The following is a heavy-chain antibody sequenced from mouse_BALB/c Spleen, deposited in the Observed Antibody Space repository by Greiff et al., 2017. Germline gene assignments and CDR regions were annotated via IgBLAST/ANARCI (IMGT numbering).Heavy chain of an antibody. J-gene: IGHJ4*01. Sequence: EVMLVESGGGLVQPGGSRKLSCAASGFTFSSFGMHWVRQAPEKGLEWVAYISSGSSTIYYADTVKGRFTISRDNPKNTLFLQMTSLRSEDTAMYYCARSHNGYYERGYAMDYWGQGTSVTVSS. CDR1: GFTFSSFG. V-gene: IGHV5-17*02. CDR2: ISSGSSTI. CDR3: ARSHNGYYERGYAMDY. D-gene: IGHD2-3*01.